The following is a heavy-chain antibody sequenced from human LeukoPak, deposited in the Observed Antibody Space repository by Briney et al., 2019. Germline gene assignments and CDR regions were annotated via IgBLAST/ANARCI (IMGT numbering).Heavy chain of an antibody. D-gene: IGHD1-1*01. V-gene: IGHV1-46*01. CDR3: ARGGTAVTTNYFDY. CDR2: ISPSGGDT. J-gene: IGHJ4*02. CDR1: GYTFTTYY. Sequence: ASVTVSCKPSGYTFTTYYLHWVRQAPGQGLEWMGVISPSGGDTTYAQRFQGRLTMTSDTSTSTVYMEVSSLRSEDTAVYYCARGGTAVTTNYFDYWGQGTLITVSS.